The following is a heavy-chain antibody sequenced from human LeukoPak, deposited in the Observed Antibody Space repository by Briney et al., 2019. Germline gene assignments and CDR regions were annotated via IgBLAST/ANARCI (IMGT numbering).Heavy chain of an antibody. D-gene: IGHD6-13*01. Sequence: PSETLSLTCTVSGGSISSGDYYWSWIRQPPGKGLEWIGYIYYSGSTYYNPSLKSRVTISVDTSKNQFSLKLSSVTAADTAVYYCARDYSSSWYGDGMDVWGQGTTVTVSS. CDR2: IYYSGST. CDR3: ARDYSSSWYGDGMDV. V-gene: IGHV4-30-4*01. CDR1: GGSISSGDYY. J-gene: IGHJ6*02.